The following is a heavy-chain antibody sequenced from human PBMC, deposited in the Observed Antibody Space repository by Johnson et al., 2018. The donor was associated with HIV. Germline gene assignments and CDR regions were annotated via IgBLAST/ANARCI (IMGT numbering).Heavy chain of an antibody. J-gene: IGHJ3*02. CDR2: ISYDGSNE. Sequence: VQLVESGGGVVQPGRSLRLSCAASGFTFSSYDMHWVRQAPGKGMDWVAFISYDGSNEYYADSVKGRFTISRDNSKNALYLQMNSLRADDTAIYYCAKPPSMVADGFAIWGHGTMVTVSS. CDR1: GFTFSSYD. CDR3: AKPPSMVADGFAI. V-gene: IGHV3-30*18. D-gene: IGHD2-15*01.